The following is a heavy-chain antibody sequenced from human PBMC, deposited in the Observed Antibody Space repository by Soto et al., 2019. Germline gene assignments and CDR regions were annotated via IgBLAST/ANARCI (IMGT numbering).Heavy chain of an antibody. J-gene: IGHJ6*02. CDR1: GFTFSSYA. CDR3: AKAEDRATYYFYGMDV. CDR2: ISGSGGST. V-gene: IGHV3-23*01. Sequence: GGSLRLSCAASGFTFSSYAMSWVRQAPGKGLEWVSAISGSGGSTYYADSVKGRFTISRDNSKNTLYLQMNSLRAEDTAVYYCAKAEDRATYYFYGMDVWGQGTTVTVYS.